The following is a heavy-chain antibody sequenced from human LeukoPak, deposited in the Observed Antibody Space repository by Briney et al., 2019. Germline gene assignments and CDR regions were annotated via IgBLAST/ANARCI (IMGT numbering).Heavy chain of an antibody. V-gene: IGHV3-23*01. CDR3: AKDRIVGTIGRAFDI. J-gene: IGHJ3*02. CDR1: GFTFSSNA. D-gene: IGHD1-26*01. CDR2: ISGSGGST. Sequence: GGSLRLSCAASGFTFSSNAMSWVRQAPGKGPEWVSVISGSGGSTYYADSVKGRFTISRDNSKNTLYLQMNSLRAEDTAVYYCAKDRIVGTIGRAFDIWGQGTMVTVSS.